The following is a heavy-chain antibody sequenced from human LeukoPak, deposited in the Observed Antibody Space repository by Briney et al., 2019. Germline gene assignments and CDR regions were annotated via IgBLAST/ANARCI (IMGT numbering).Heavy chain of an antibody. V-gene: IGHV4-59*01. J-gene: IGHJ4*02. CDR2: IYYSGGT. Sequence: SETLSLTCTVSGGSISSYYWSWIRQPPGKGLEWIGYIYYSGGTNYNPSLKSRVTISVDTSKNQFSLKLSSVTAADTAVYYCARLRYSSSWTFDYWGQGTLVTVSS. CDR3: ARLRYSSSWTFDY. D-gene: IGHD6-13*01. CDR1: GGSISSYY.